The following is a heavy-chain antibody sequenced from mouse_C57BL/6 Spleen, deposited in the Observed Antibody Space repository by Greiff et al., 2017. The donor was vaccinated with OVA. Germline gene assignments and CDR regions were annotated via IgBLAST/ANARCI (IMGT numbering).Heavy chain of an antibody. Sequence: QVTLKESGPGILQSSQTLSLTCSFSGFSLSTSGMGVSWIRQPSGKGLEWLAHIYWDDDKRYNPSLKSRLTISKDTSRNQVFLKITSVDTADTATYYCARSTMVTTGYFDVWGTGTTVTVSS. CDR1: GFSLSTSGMG. J-gene: IGHJ1*03. D-gene: IGHD2-2*01. CDR2: IYWDDDK. V-gene: IGHV8-12*01. CDR3: ARSTMVTTGYFDV.